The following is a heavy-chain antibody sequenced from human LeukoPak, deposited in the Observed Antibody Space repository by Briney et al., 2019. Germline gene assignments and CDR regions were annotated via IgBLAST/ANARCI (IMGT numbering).Heavy chain of an antibody. CDR3: ARGYYDSGGYYYYYYGMDV. J-gene: IGHJ6*02. V-gene: IGHV1-18*04. Sequence: VASVTVSCKASGYTFTGYYMHWVRQAPGQGLEWMGWISGYKGNTNYAQKFQGRVTMTTDTSTSTAYMELRSLRSDDTAVYYCARGYYDSGGYYYYYYGMDVWGQGTTVTVSS. D-gene: IGHD3-22*01. CDR1: GYTFTGYY. CDR2: ISGYKGNT.